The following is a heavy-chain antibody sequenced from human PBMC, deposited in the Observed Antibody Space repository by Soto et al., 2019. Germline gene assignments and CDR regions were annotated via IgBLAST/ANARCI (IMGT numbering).Heavy chain of an antibody. V-gene: IGHV4-59*12. J-gene: IGHJ4*02. D-gene: IGHD6-13*01. Sequence: PSETLSLTCTVSGGSLSSYYWSWLRPTPGKGLEWIGYIYYSGSTNYNPSLKSRVTISVDTSKNQFSLKLTFVTAADTAVYYCAKDPQQLIVYFDYWGQGTQVSVSS. CDR3: AKDPQQLIVYFDY. CDR2: IYYSGST. CDR1: GGSLSSYY.